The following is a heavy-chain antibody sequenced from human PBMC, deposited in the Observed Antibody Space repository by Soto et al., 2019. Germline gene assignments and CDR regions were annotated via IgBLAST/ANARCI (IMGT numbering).Heavy chain of an antibody. J-gene: IGHJ4*02. CDR1: GFTVSSYA. Sequence: GGPLRLSCASSGFTVSSYARRWVREARGKGLESVPAISASGGSTYYADSVTGRFTISRDNSRNTLYLQMNSLRAEDTAVYYCANPGGTDSSGSFSYWGRGTLVTVSS. CDR2: ISASGGST. D-gene: IGHD6-19*01. CDR3: ANPGGTDSSGSFSY. V-gene: IGHV3-23*01.